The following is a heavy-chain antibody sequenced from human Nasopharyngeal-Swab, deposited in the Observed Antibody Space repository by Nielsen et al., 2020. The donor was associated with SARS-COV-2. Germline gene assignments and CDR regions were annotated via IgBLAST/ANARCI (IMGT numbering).Heavy chain of an antibody. CDR3: ARDIYGDYVGY. V-gene: IGHV1-69*01. D-gene: IGHD4-17*01. CDR2: IIPIFGTA. J-gene: IGHJ4*02. Sequence: WVRQAPGQGLEWMGGIIPIFGTANYAQKFQGRVTITADESTSTTYMELSSLRSEDTAVYYCARDIYGDYVGYWGQGTLVTVSS.